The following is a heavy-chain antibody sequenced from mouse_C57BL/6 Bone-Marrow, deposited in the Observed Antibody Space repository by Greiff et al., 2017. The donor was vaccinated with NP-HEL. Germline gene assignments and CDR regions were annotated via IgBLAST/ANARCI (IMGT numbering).Heavy chain of an antibody. D-gene: IGHD4-1*01. CDR2: IYPGDGDT. CDR3: ARLTGPPGNFDY. Sequence: QVQLQQSGPELVKPGASVKISCKASGYAFSSSWMNWVKQRPGKGLEWIGRIYPGDGDTNYNGKFKGKATLTADKSSSTAYMQLSSLTSEDSAVYFCARLTGPPGNFDYWGQGTTLTVSS. J-gene: IGHJ2*01. V-gene: IGHV1-82*01. CDR1: GYAFSSSW.